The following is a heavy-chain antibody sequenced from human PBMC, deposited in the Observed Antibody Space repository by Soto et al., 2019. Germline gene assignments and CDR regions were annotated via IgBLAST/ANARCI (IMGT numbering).Heavy chain of an antibody. D-gene: IGHD3-10*01. V-gene: IGHV3-15*01. J-gene: IGHJ5*02. CDR2: IKSKTDGGTT. CDR3: TTDGGFGELDP. CDR1: GFTFSSYA. Sequence: GGSLRLSCAASGFTFSSYAMTWVRQAPGKGLEWVGRIKSKTDGGTTDYAAPVKGRFTISRDDSKNTLYLQMNSLKTEDTAVYYCTTDGGFGELDPWGQGTLVTVSS.